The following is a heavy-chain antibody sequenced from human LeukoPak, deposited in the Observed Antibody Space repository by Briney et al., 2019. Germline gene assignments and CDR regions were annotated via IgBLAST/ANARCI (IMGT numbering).Heavy chain of an antibody. CDR1: GYTFTSYC. Sequence: ASVKVSCKASGYTFTSYCMHWVRQAPGQGLEWMGIINPSGGSTSYAQKFQGRVTMTRDTSTSTVYMELSSLRSEDTAVYYCARGPARAYCGGDCYPELDYWGQGTLVTVSS. CDR3: ARGPARAYCGGDCYPELDY. CDR2: INPSGGST. D-gene: IGHD2-21*02. V-gene: IGHV1-46*01. J-gene: IGHJ4*02.